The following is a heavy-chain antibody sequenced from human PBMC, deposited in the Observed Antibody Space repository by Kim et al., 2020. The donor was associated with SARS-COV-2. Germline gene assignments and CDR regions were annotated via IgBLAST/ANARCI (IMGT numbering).Heavy chain of an antibody. J-gene: IGHJ5*02. D-gene: IGHD3-10*01. Sequence: SETLSLTCTVSGGSISTYYWSWIRQPPGKGLEWIGYIYNSGSTNYNPSLKSRVTISVDTSKNQFSLKLSSVTAADTAVYYCARDAHYGGWFDPWGQGTLVTVSS. CDR1: GGSISTYY. CDR2: IYNSGST. V-gene: IGHV4-59*01. CDR3: ARDAHYGGWFDP.